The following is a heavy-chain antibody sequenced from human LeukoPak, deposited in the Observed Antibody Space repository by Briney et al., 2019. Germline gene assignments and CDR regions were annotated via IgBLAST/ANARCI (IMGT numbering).Heavy chain of an antibody. J-gene: IGHJ4*02. CDR3: ARGYSGSYSPDY. D-gene: IGHD1-26*01. Sequence: SETLSLTCTVSGGSISSSSYYWGWIRQPPGKGLEWIGSIYYSGSTYYNPSLKSRVTISVDTSKNQFSLKLSSVTAADTAVYYCARGYSGSYSPDYWGQGTLVTVSS. CDR1: GGSISSSSYY. CDR2: IYYSGST. V-gene: IGHV4-39*01.